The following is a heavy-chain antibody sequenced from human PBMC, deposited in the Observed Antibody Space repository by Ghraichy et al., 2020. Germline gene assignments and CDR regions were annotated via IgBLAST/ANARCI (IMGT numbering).Heavy chain of an antibody. CDR1: GFTFSSYS. CDR2: ISSSSSTI. J-gene: IGHJ4*02. Sequence: GESLNISCAASGFTFSSYSMNWVRQAPGKGLEWVSYISSSSSTIYYADSVKGRFTISRDNAKNSLYLQMNSLRDEDTAVYYCARDLFRLAAGLFDYWGQGTLVTVSS. CDR3: ARDLFRLAAGLFDY. V-gene: IGHV3-48*02. D-gene: IGHD6-13*01.